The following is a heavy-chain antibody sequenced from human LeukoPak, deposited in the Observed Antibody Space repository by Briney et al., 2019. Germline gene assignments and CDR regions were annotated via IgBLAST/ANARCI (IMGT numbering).Heavy chain of an antibody. CDR1: GYSISSGYY. V-gene: IGHV4-38-2*02. D-gene: IGHD1-26*01. CDR2: IYHSGRT. CDR3: ARVNSGSYSDGWFDP. J-gene: IGHJ5*02. Sequence: SETLSLTCTVSGYSISSGYYWGWIRQPPGKGLEWIGSIYHSGRTFYNPSLKSRVTISVDTSKNQFSLKLTSVTAADTAVYYCARVNSGSYSDGWFDPWGQGTLVTVSS.